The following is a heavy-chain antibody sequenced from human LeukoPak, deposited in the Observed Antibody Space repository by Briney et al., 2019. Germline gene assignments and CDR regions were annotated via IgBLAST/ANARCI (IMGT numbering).Heavy chain of an antibody. D-gene: IGHD2-21*01. CDR2: IYSGGST. Sequence: GESLTLSCAASGFPVSSNYMSWVRQAPGKGLEWVSVIYSGGSTYYADSVKGRFTISRDNSKNTLYLQMNSLRAGDTAVYYCARVRSPFRDIDYWGQGTLVTVSS. CDR1: GFPVSSNY. J-gene: IGHJ4*02. CDR3: ARVRSPFRDIDY. V-gene: IGHV3-53*01.